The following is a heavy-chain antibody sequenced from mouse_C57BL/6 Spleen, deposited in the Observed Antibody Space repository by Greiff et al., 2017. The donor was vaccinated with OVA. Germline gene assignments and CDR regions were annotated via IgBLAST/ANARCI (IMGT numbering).Heavy chain of an antibody. CDR1: GYTFTSYW. Sequence: QVQLQQSGAELAKPGASVKLSCKASGYTFTSYWMHWVKQRPGQGLEWIGYINPSSGYTKYNQKFKDKATLTADKSSSTAYMQLSSLTYEDSAVYYCATPITTVVAGDYYFDYWGQGTTLTVSS. CDR3: ATPITTVVAGDYYFDY. D-gene: IGHD1-1*01. J-gene: IGHJ2*01. V-gene: IGHV1-7*01. CDR2: INPSSGYT.